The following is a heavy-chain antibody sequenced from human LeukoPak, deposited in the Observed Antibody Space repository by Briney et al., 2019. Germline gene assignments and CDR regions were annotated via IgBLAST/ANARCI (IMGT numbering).Heavy chain of an antibody. J-gene: IGHJ4*02. D-gene: IGHD4-17*01. V-gene: IGHV4-39*07. Sequence: SETLSLTCSVSGGSISSTRYYWGWIRQPPGKGLEWIGSIYYSGSTYYNPSLKSRVTISVDTSNNQFSLKLSPVTAADTAVYYCARTYGDSSFYDYWGQGTLVTVSS. CDR2: IYYSGST. CDR3: ARTYGDSSFYDY. CDR1: GGSISSTRYY.